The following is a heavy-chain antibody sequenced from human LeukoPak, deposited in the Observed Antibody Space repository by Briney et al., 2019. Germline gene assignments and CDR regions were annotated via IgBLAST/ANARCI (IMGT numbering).Heavy chain of an antibody. Sequence: SETLSLTCTVSGGPMSPYHWSWIRQPPGKGLEWIGEINHSGSTNYNPSLKSRVTISVDTSKNQFSLKLSSVTAADTAVYYCARGGIAARRFDYWGQGTLVTVSS. CDR3: ARGGIAARRFDY. CDR2: INHSGST. D-gene: IGHD6-6*01. V-gene: IGHV4-34*01. CDR1: GGPMSPYH. J-gene: IGHJ4*02.